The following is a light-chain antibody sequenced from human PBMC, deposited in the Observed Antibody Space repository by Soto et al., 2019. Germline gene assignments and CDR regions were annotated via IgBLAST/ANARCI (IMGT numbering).Light chain of an antibody. CDR3: SSFTSSDTYV. CDR1: TSDVGTYDR. CDR2: EVS. V-gene: IGLV2-18*02. Sequence: QSALTEPPCESGYPGQSVTISYTGTTSDVGTYDRVSWYQQPPGTAPKLMIYEVSNRPSGVPDRFSGSKSGNTASLTISGLQAEDEADYYCSSFTSSDTYVFGTGTKVTVL. J-gene: IGLJ1*01.